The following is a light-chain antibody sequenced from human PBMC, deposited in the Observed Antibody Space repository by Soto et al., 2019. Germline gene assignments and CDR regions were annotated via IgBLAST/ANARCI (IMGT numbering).Light chain of an antibody. CDR2: SNN. J-gene: IGLJ1*01. CDR3: AAWDDSLNGHYV. CDR1: SSNIGSNT. V-gene: IGLV1-44*01. Sequence: QSVLTQPPSASGTPGQRVTISCSGSSSNIGSNTVNWYQQLPGTAPKLLIYSNNQRPSGVPDRFSCSKSGTSASLAISGLQSEDEADYYCAAWDDSLNGHYVFGTGDQGHRP.